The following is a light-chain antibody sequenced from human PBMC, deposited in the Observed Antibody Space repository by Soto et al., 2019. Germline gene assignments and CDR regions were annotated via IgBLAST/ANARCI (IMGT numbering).Light chain of an antibody. Sequence: QSALTQPASVSGSPGQSITISCTGTSSDVGGYNYVSWYQHHPDKAPKLLIYDVNNRPSGVSNCFSGSKSGNTASLTISGLQAEDEAAYYCSSYTSSSTRLVFGGGTKLTVL. J-gene: IGLJ2*01. CDR2: DVN. CDR3: SSYTSSSTRLV. CDR1: SSDVGGYNY. V-gene: IGLV2-14*03.